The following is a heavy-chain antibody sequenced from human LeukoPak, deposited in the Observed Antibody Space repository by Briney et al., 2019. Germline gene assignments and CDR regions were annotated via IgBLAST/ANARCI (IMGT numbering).Heavy chain of an antibody. CDR2: IYYSGST. J-gene: IGHJ4*02. Sequence: PSETLSLTCTVSGGSISSYYWSWIRQPPGKGLEWIGYIYYSGSTNYNPSLKSRVTISVDTSKNQFSLKLSSVTAADTAVYYCARDDSSSSVKGFDYWGQGTLVTVSS. CDR3: ARDDSSSSVKGFDY. D-gene: IGHD6-6*01. V-gene: IGHV4-59*12. CDR1: GGSISSYY.